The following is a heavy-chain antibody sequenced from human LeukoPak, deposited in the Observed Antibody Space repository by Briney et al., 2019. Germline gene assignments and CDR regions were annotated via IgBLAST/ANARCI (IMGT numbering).Heavy chain of an antibody. CDR1: GGSINSGTFY. V-gene: IGHV4-39*01. CDR2: MYYDGSS. Sequence: NPSETLSLTCTVSGGSINSGTFYWGWIRQPPGKGLEWIGSMYYDGSSYYNPSLKSRVTTSVDTSKNQFSLKLTSVTAADTAVYFCARRSDSGSDNGEDCFDYWGQGTLVTVS. D-gene: IGHD1-26*01. CDR3: ARRSDSGSDNGEDCFDY. J-gene: IGHJ4*02.